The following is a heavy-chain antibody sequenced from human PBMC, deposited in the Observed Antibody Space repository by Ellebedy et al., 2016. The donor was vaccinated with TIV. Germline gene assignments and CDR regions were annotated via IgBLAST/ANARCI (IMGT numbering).Heavy chain of an antibody. V-gene: IGHV3-48*02. CDR2: ISSSGSPI. Sequence: GESLKISCAVSGFTFSSYSMSWVRQAPGKGLEWVSYISSSGSPIHYADSVKGRFSISRDNVKNSLYLQMNSLRDEDTAVYYCARDENYGAEVIDYWGQGTLVTVSS. CDR1: GFTFSSYS. CDR3: ARDENYGAEVIDY. J-gene: IGHJ4*02. D-gene: IGHD4-17*01.